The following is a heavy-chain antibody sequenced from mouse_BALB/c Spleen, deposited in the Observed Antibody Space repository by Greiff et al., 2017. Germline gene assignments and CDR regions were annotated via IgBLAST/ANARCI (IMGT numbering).Heavy chain of an antibody. CDR2: IYPGNSDT. CDR1: GYSFTSYW. CDR3: TRKKGTMITPLFDY. V-gene: IGHV1-5*01. J-gene: IGHJ2*01. Sequence: EVQLQQSGTVLARPGASVKVSCKASGYSFTSYWMHWVKQRPGQGLEWIGAIYPGNSDTSYNQKFKGKAKLTAVTSASTAYMELSSLTNEDSAVYYCTRKKGTMITPLFDYWGQGTTLTVSS. D-gene: IGHD2-4*01.